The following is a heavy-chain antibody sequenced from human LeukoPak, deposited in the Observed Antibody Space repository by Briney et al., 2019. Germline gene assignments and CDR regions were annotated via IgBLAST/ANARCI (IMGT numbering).Heavy chain of an antibody. CDR1: GGTFSSYA. V-gene: IGHV1-69*06. Sequence: SVKVSCKATGGTFSSYAISWVRQAPGQGLEWMGGIIPIFVTANYAQKFQGRVTITADKSTSTAYMELRRLRSDDTAVYYCARGSTARYYYDRSGYYRGAFDYWGQGTLVTVSS. CDR2: IIPIFVTA. J-gene: IGHJ4*02. D-gene: IGHD3-22*01. CDR3: ARGSTARYYYDRSGYYRGAFDY.